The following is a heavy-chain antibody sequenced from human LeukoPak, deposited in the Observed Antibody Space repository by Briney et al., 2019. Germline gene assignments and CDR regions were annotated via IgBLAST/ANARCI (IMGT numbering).Heavy chain of an antibody. CDR1: GFTFSSYG. V-gene: IGHV3-33*06. CDR3: AKDIRGYSYGPFDY. D-gene: IGHD5-18*01. Sequence: GGSLRLSVAASGFTFSSYGMHGVRQAPGKGLEWVAVMWYDGSNKYYADSVKGRFTISRDNSKNTLYLQMNSLRAEDTAVYYCAKDIRGYSYGPFDYWGQGTLVTVSS. CDR2: MWYDGSNK. J-gene: IGHJ4*02.